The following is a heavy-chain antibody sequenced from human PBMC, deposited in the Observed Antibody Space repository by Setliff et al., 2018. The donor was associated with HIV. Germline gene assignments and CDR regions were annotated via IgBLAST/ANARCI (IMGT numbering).Heavy chain of an antibody. CDR3: AKAHWDPLSPDY. Sequence: GESLKISCAASGFSFSNYAMTWVRQAPGKGLERVSTINSAERTFYAKSVKGRFTISRDNSKSTLYLQVSSLRAEDTAVYFCAKAHWDPLSPDYWGQGTLVTVSS. J-gene: IGHJ4*02. CDR2: INSAERT. D-gene: IGHD1-26*01. CDR1: GFSFSNYA. V-gene: IGHV3-23*01.